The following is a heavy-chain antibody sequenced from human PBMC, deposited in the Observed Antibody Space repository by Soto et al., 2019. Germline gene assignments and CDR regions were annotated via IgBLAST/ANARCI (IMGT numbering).Heavy chain of an antibody. V-gene: IGHV4-34*01. CDR1: GGSFSGYY. J-gene: IGHJ4*02. D-gene: IGHD2-2*01. Sequence: QVQLQQWGAGLLKPSETLSLTCAVYGGSFSGYYWSWIRQPPGKGLEWIGEINHSGSTNYNPSLTRPVPISVDTSTTQFSLKLSSVTAADTAVYSCAVRYCSSTSCATRFDFWGQGTLVTVSS. CDR2: INHSGST. CDR3: AVRYCSSTSCATRFDF.